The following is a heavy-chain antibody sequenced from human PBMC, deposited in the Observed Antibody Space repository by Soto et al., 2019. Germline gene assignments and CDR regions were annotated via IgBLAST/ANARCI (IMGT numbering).Heavy chain of an antibody. CDR1: GFTFSGYA. Sequence: PGGSLRLSCAASGFTFSGYAMSWVRQAPGKGLEWVSAISGSGGSTYYADSVKGRFTISRDNSKNTLYLQMNSLRAEDTAVYYCAKSMTTVTTLFDWFDPWGQGTLVTVSS. CDR2: ISGSGGST. CDR3: AKSMTTVTTLFDWFDP. J-gene: IGHJ5*02. D-gene: IGHD4-4*01. V-gene: IGHV3-23*01.